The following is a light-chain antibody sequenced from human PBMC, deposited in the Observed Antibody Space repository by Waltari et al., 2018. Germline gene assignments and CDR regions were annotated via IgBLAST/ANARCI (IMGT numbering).Light chain of an antibody. CDR2: NTK. Sequence: QTVVTQEPSLSVSPGGTITLTCDLTSGPVSTDYYPSWYKQNPGQAPRTLIYNTKSRSSGVPDRFSGSILGNKAALTITGAQADDESDYYCVLYMGRGVSVFGGGTKLTVL. J-gene: IGLJ3*02. V-gene: IGLV8-61*01. CDR1: SGPVSTDYY. CDR3: VLYMGRGVSV.